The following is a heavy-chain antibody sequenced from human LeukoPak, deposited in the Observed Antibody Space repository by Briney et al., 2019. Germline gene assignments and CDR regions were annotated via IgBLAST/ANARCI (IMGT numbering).Heavy chain of an antibody. CDR1: GFTFSSYA. Sequence: GGSLRLSCAASGFTFSSYAMIWVAQAPGKGREGCSAICGSGGSTYCADSVKGRLTISRDNSKNTLYLQMNSLREAETGVYFCAKDSAYDFWSGMTRQLDSWGQGTLVIVSS. J-gene: IGHJ4*02. V-gene: IGHV3-23*01. CDR3: AKDSAYDFWSGMTRQLDS. CDR2: ICGSGGST. D-gene: IGHD3-3*01.